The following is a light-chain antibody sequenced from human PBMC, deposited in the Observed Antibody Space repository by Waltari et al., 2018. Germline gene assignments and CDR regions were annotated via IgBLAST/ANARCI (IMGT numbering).Light chain of an antibody. V-gene: IGKV3-20*01. J-gene: IGKJ1*01. Sequence: EIVLTQSPGTLSLSPGERATLSFRASQSVSSSYLAWYQQKPGQAPRLLIYGASSRATGLPDRFSGSVSGTDFTLTISGLEPEDVAVYYCQQYGSSPWTFGQGTKVEIK. CDR2: GAS. CDR1: QSVSSSY. CDR3: QQYGSSPWT.